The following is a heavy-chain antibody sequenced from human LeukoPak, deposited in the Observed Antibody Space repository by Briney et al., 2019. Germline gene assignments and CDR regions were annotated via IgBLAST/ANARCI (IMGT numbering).Heavy chain of an antibody. CDR3: ARDEGNWNDVFYYYYGMDV. CDR1: GGTFSSYA. J-gene: IGHJ6*04. CDR2: IIPIFGTA. V-gene: IGHV1-69*13. Sequence: SVKVSCKASGGTFSSYAISWVRQAPGQGLEWMGGIIPIFGTANYAQKFQGRVTITADESTSTAYMELSSLRSEDTAVYYCARDEGNWNDVFYYYYGMDVWGKGTTVTVSS. D-gene: IGHD1-1*01.